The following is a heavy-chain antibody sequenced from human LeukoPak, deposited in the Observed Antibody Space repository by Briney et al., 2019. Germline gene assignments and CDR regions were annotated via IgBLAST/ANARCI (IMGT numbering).Heavy chain of an antibody. CDR2: INHSGST. CDR3: GFFGVVSPSTFDAFDI. J-gene: IGHJ3*02. D-gene: IGHD3-3*01. CDR1: GGSFSGYY. V-gene: IGHV4-34*01. Sequence: PSETLSLTCAVYGGSFSGYYWSGLRQPPGKGREWIGEINHSGSTNYNPSLKSRVTISVDTSKNQFSLKLSSVTAADTAVYYCGFFGVVSPSTFDAFDIWGQGTMVTVSS.